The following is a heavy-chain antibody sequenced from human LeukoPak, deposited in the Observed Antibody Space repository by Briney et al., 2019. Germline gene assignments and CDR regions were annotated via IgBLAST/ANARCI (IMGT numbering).Heavy chain of an antibody. CDR1: GYTFTSYD. J-gene: IGHJ4*02. Sequence: ASVKVSCKASGYTFTSYDINWVRQATGQGLEWMGWMNPNSGDTGYAQKFQGRVTMTRNTSLSTAYMELSSLRSEDTAVYYCARGPPSDDYADYWGQGTLVTVSS. CDR2: MNPNSGDT. V-gene: IGHV1-8*01. CDR3: ARGPPSDDYADY.